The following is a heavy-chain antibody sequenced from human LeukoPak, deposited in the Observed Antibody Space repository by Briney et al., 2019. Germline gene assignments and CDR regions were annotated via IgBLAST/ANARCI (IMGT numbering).Heavy chain of an antibody. D-gene: IGHD6-13*01. CDR1: GFTFSSYW. CDR2: IDTDGSST. CDR3: ILAAAGTEFDS. Sequence: GGSLRLSCAASGFTFSSYWMHWVRQAPGKGLVWVSRIDTDGSSTSYADSVKGRFTISRDNAKNTLYLQVSSLRAEDTAVYYCILAAAGTEFDSWGQGTLVTVSS. V-gene: IGHV3-74*01. J-gene: IGHJ4*02.